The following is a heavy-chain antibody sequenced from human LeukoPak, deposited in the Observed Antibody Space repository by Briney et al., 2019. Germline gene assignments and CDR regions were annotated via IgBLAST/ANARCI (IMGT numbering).Heavy chain of an antibody. CDR1: GYTFTSYF. V-gene: IGHV1-46*01. CDR2: INPSGGST. J-gene: IGHJ3*02. D-gene: IGHD5/OR15-5a*01. Sequence: ASVKVSCTASGYTFTSYFMHWVRQAPGQGLEWMGIINPSGGSTNYAQKFQGRVTMTRDTSTSTVYMELSSLRSEDTAVYYCARGDHVRIYAESAFDIWGQGAMVTVSS. CDR3: ARGDHVRIYAESAFDI.